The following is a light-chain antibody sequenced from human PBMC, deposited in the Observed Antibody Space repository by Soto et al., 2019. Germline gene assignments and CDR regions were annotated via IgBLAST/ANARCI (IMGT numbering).Light chain of an antibody. CDR3: QQTYSTPYT. Sequence: IQMTQSPSSLSASVGDRVTITCRASQRITTYLNWYQQKPGEAPKLLISTSGTLHRGVPSRFSGSGYGTDFTLTITALRPEDLATYFCQQTYSTPYTFGQGTKLEIK. V-gene: IGKV1-39*01. CDR2: TSG. CDR1: QRITTY. J-gene: IGKJ2*01.